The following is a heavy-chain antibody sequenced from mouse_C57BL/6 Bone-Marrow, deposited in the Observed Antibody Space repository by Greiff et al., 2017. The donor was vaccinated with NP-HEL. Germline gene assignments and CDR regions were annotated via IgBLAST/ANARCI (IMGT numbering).Heavy chain of an antibody. V-gene: IGHV2-2*01. D-gene: IGHD4-1*01. Sequence: QVQLKESGPGLVQPSQSLSITCTVSGFSLTSYGVHWVRQSPGKGLEWLGVIWSGGSTDYNAAFISRLSISKDNSKSQVFFKMNSLQADDTAIYYCARAGTLNYYAMDYWGQGTSVTVSS. CDR3: ARAGTLNYYAMDY. J-gene: IGHJ4*01. CDR2: IWSGGST. CDR1: GFSLTSYG.